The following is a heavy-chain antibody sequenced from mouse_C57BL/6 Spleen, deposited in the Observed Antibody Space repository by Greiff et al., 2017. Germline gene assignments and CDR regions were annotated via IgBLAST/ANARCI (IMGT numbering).Heavy chain of an antibody. V-gene: IGHV1-54*01. J-gene: IGHJ4*01. CDR3: ARSLPITTVVATRAMDY. Sequence: VKLMESGAELVRPGTSVKVSCKASGYAFTNYLIEWVKQRPGQGLEWIGVINPGSGGTNYNEKFKGKATLTADKSSSTAYMQLSSLTSEDSAVYFCARSLPITTVVATRAMDYWGQGTSVTVSS. CDR2: INPGSGGT. D-gene: IGHD1-1*01. CDR1: GYAFTNYL.